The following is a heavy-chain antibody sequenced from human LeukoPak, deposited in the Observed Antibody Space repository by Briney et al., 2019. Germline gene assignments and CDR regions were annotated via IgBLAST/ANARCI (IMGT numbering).Heavy chain of an antibody. CDR1: GYTFTSYG. J-gene: IGHJ5*02. D-gene: IGHD6-13*01. CDR2: ISAYNGNT. CDR3: ARQQQLVDWFDP. Sequence: RASVKVSCKASGYTFTSYGISWVRQAPGQGLEWMGWISAYNGNTNYAQKLQGRVTMTKDTSPSKAYLELRSLSSDDTAVYYCARQQQLVDWFDPWGQGTLVTLSS. V-gene: IGHV1-18*01.